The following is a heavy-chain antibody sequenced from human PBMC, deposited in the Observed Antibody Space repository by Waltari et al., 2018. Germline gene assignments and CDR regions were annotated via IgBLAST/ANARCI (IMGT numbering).Heavy chain of an antibody. D-gene: IGHD4-17*01. CDR2: IYHSGST. J-gene: IGHJ4*02. CDR1: GYSISSGYY. CDR3: ARLTGYGDYAGFDY. Sequence: QVQLQESGPGLVKPSETLSLTCAVSGYSISSGYYWGWIRQPPGKGLERIGSIYHSGSTSSTPSLKSRVTISVDTAKNQFSLKLSSVTASDTAVYYCARLTGYGDYAGFDYWGQGTLVTVSS. V-gene: IGHV4-38-2*01.